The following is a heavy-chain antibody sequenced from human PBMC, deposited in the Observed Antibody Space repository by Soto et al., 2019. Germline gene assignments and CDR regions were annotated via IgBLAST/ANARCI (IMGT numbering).Heavy chain of an antibody. V-gene: IGHV4-30-4*01. J-gene: IGHJ4*02. Sequence: SETLSLTCTVSGGSISSGDYYWSWIRQPPGKGLEWIGYSYYSGSTYYNPSLKSRVTISVDTSKNQFSLKLSAVTAADTAVYYCAREYSGYDYRLSDYWGQGTLVTVSS. D-gene: IGHD5-12*01. CDR2: SYYSGST. CDR3: AREYSGYDYRLSDY. CDR1: GGSISSGDYY.